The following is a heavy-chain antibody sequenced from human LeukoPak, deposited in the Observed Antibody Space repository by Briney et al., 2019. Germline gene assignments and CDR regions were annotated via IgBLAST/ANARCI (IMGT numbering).Heavy chain of an antibody. J-gene: IGHJ4*02. V-gene: IGHV5-51*07. CDR2: IYPGDSDT. CDR1: GYSFTSYW. D-gene: IGHD1-26*01. Sequence: GESLKISCKGSGYSFTSYWIGWVHQLPGKGLEWMGIIYPGDSDTRYSPSFQGQVTISADKSISTAYLQWSSLKASVTAMYYCARQAENSGSYFHYWGQGTLVTVSS. CDR3: ARQAENSGSYFHY.